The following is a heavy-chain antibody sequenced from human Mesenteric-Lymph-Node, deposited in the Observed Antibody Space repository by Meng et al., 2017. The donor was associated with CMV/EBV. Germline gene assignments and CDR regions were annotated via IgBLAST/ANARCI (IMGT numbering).Heavy chain of an antibody. CDR1: WLNFTAYN. CDR3: ATLNYFDP. V-gene: IGHV3-21*01. J-gene: IGHJ5*02. Sequence: LSGAASWLNFTAYNMDWVRQARGNGREWVSSISSSNNYRNYADSVKGRFTISRDNAKNSLYLQMDSLRVEDTAVYYCATLNYFDPWGQGTLVTVSS. CDR2: ISSSNNYR. D-gene: IGHD4-11*01.